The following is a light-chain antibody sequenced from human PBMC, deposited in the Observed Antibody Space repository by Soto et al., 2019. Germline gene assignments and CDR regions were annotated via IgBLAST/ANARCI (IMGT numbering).Light chain of an antibody. V-gene: IGKV3-15*01. CDR1: QSVSSN. J-gene: IGKJ1*01. CDR3: QQYTHPWT. Sequence: EIVMTQSPATLSVSPGERATLSCRASQSVSSNLAWYQQKPGQAPRLLIYGASTRATGIPARFSGSGSGTEFTLTISSLQSEDFAVYYCQQYTHPWTFGQGTKVDI. CDR2: GAS.